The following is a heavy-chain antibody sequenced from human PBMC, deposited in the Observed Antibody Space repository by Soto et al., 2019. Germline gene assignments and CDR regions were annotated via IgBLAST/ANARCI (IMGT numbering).Heavy chain of an antibody. J-gene: IGHJ4*02. V-gene: IGHV1-18*01. D-gene: IGHD5-12*01. Sequence: ASLKVSCKASGFTFTSYGISWVRQAPGQGLEWMGWISAYNGNTNYAQKLQGRVTMTTDKSTSTAYMELRSLRSDDTAVYYCARDNGYESDYWGQGTLVTVSS. CDR2: ISAYNGNT. CDR1: GFTFTSYG. CDR3: ARDNGYESDY.